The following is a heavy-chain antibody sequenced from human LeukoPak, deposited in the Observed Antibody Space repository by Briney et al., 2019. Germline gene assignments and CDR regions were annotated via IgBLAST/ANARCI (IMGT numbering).Heavy chain of an antibody. V-gene: IGHV3-30*04. CDR1: GFTFSRSA. D-gene: IGHD3-9*01. Sequence: GGSLRLSCAASGFTFSRSAMHWVRQAPGKGLEWVAIIRYDGSNKYYADYVKGRFTIARDNSKNTLYLQMNSLRAEDTAVYYCARRYYDILTLIDYWGQGTLVTVSS. CDR2: IRYDGSNK. J-gene: IGHJ4*02. CDR3: ARRYYDILTLIDY.